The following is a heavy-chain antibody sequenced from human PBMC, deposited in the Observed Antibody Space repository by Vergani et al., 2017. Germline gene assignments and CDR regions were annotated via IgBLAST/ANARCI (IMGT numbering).Heavy chain of an antibody. CDR2: IKQDGSEK. V-gene: IGHV3-7*03. CDR1: RFTFSSYW. CDR3: ATSGCGGDCYGY. D-gene: IGHD2-21*01. J-gene: IGHJ4*02. Sequence: EVQLVESGGGLVQPGGSLRLSCAASRFTFSSYWMSWVRQAPGKGLEWVANIKQDGSEKYYVDSVKGRFTISRDNAKNSLYLQMNSLRAEDTAVYYCATSGCGGDCYGYWGQGTLVTVSS.